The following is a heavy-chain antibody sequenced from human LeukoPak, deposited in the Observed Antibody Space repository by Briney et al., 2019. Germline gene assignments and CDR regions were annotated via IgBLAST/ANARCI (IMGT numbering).Heavy chain of an antibody. D-gene: IGHD1-14*01. J-gene: IGHJ6*03. CDR1: GYSISSGYH. V-gene: IGHV4-38-2*02. CDR2: IYHGGST. CDR3: ARGGSPRYYYYYYMDV. Sequence: SETLSLTCTVSGYSISSGYHWGWIRQPPGKGLEWIGSIYHGGSTYYNPSLKSRVTISVDTSKNQFSLKLSSVTAADTAVYYCARGGSPRYYYYYYMDVWGKGTTVTVSS.